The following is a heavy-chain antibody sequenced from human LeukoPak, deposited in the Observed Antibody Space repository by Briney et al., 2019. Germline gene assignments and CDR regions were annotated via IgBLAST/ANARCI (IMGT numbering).Heavy chain of an antibody. V-gene: IGHV4-34*01. D-gene: IGHD6-13*01. J-gene: IGHJ4*02. CDR2: INHSGST. CDR1: GGSFSGYY. Sequence: PSETLSLTCAVYGGSFSGYYWSWIRQPPGKGLEWIGEINHSGSTNYNPSLKSRVTISVDTSKNQFSLKLSSVTAADTAVYYCARGYSSSWHDPYFDYWGQGTLVTVSS. CDR3: ARGYSSSWHDPYFDY.